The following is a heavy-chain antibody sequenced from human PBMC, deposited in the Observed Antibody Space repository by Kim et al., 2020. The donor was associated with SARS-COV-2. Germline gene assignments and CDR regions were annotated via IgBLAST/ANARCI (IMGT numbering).Heavy chain of an antibody. CDR3: ARGGVPLAVVVCTVPFDL. D-gene: IGHD3-10*02. CDR1: GYSFSTYY. Sequence: ASVKVSCKASGYSFSTYYINWVRQAPGQGLEWMGIINPRGGTSRYAQNFQGRITMTRDTVKTTVYMEPSSIRSQDAAVYYCARGGVPLAVVVCTVPFDLW. V-gene: IGHV1-46*01. CDR2: INPRGGTS. J-gene: IGHJ3*01.